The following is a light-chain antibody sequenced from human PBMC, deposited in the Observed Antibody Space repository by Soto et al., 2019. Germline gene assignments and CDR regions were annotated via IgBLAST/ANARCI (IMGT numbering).Light chain of an antibody. CDR3: QQYGSSYT. Sequence: EIVLTQSPGTLSLSPGEGATLSCRASQSVRRNYLAWYQQKPGQSPRLLIYGASTRATGIPDRFSGSGSGTDFTLTISRLEPEDFAVYYCQQYGSSYTFGPGTKVDIK. CDR1: QSVRRNY. V-gene: IGKV3-20*01. J-gene: IGKJ3*01. CDR2: GAS.